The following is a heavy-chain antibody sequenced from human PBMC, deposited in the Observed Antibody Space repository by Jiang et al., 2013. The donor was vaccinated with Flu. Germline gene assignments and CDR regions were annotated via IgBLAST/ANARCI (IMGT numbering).Heavy chain of an antibody. D-gene: IGHD3-10*01. CDR2: IYSGGST. CDR1: GFTVSSNY. V-gene: IGHV3-53*01. Sequence: VQLVESGGGLIQPGGSLRLSCAASGFTVSSNYMSWVRQAPGKGLEWVSVIYSGGSTYYADSVKGRFTISRDNSKNTLYLQMNSLRAEDTAVYYCARVSSGELRGEYYFDYWGQGTLVTVSS. CDR3: ARVSSGELRGEYYFDY. J-gene: IGHJ4*02.